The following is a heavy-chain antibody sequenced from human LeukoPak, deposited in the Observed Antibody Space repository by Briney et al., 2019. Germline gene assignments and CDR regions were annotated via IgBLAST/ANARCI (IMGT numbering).Heavy chain of an antibody. CDR3: ANLITMVRGVISDY. V-gene: IGHV3-21*01. D-gene: IGHD3-10*01. CDR1: GFTFSSYS. CDR2: ISSSSSYI. J-gene: IGHJ4*02. Sequence: PGGSLRLSCAASGFTFSSYSMNWVRQAPGKGLEWVSSISSSSSYIYYADSVKGRFTISRDNAKNSLYLQMNSLRAEDTAVYYCANLITMVRGVISDYWGQGTLVTVSS.